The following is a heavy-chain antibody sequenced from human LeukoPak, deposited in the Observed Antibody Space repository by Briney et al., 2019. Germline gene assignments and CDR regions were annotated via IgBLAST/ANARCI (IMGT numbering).Heavy chain of an antibody. CDR3: ARSALTIFGVVISRYYYMDV. CDR2: PTPIFGTA. V-gene: IGHV1-69*05. J-gene: IGHJ6*03. D-gene: IGHD3-3*01. CDR1: GGAFSSSA. Sequence: ASVKVSWKASGGAFSSSAISWVPQVHGQGLEWIGTPTPIFGTANYAQKFQGRVTITTDESTSTAYMELSSLRSEDTAVYYCARSALTIFGVVISRYYYMDVWGKGTTVTVSS.